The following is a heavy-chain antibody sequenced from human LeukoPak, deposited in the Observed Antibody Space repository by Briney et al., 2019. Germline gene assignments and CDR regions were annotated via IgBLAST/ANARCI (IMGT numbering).Heavy chain of an antibody. CDR1: GGSISSSSYY. J-gene: IGHJ4*02. D-gene: IGHD5-12*01. CDR2: IYYSGST. CDR3: ARLSGYNFDY. Sequence: SETLSLTCTVSGGSISSSSYYWGWIRQPPGKGLEWIGSIYYSGSTYHNPSLKSRVTISVDTSKNQFSLKLSSVTAADTAVYYCARLSGYNFDYWGQGTLVTVSS. V-gene: IGHV4-39*07.